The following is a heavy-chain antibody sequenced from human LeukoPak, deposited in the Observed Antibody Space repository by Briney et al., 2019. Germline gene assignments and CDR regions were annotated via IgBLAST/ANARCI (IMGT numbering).Heavy chain of an antibody. Sequence: SETLSLTCAVSGGSISSGGYSWSWIRQPPGKGLEWIGYIYYGGSTYYNPSLKSRVTISVDTSKNQFSLKLSSVTAADTAVYYCARGPPYIVVVTAIGFFDSWGQGTLVTVSS. CDR2: IYYGGST. J-gene: IGHJ4*02. D-gene: IGHD2-21*02. CDR1: GGSISSGGYS. V-gene: IGHV4-30-2*01. CDR3: ARGPPYIVVVTAIGFFDS.